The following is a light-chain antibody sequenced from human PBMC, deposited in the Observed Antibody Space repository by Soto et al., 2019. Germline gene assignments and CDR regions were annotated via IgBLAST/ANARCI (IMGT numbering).Light chain of an antibody. Sequence: DIQMTQSPSILSASVGERVTITCRANESVNIWLAWYQQKPGQAPKLLIQKASTLQSGVPSRFGGGGSATEFTLTISNLQPEDFETYYFQQYHRSYRKFGTGPKVDIX. CDR1: ESVNIW. V-gene: IGKV1-5*03. CDR2: KAS. CDR3: QQYHRSYRK. J-gene: IGKJ3*01.